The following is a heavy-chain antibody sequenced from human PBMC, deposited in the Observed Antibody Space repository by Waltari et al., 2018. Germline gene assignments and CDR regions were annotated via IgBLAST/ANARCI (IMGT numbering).Heavy chain of an antibody. V-gene: IGHV4-4*02. J-gene: IGHJ4*02. CDR2: IYHSGST. D-gene: IGHD6-13*01. CDR3: AGAEEGIAAAFDY. CDR1: GGSIRSRNW. Sequence: QVQLQESGPGLVKPSGTLSLTCAVSGGSIRSRNWWSWVRQPPGKGLEWIGEIYHSGSTNYNPSLKSRVTISVDKSKNQFSLKLSSVTAADTAVYYCAGAEEGIAAAFDYWGQGTLVTVSS.